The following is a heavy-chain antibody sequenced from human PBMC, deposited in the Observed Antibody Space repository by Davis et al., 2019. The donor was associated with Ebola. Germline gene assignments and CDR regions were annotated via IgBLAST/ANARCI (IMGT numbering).Heavy chain of an antibody. CDR2: VSDSGGAT. CDR1: GFTFRSYA. V-gene: IGHV3-23*01. D-gene: IGHD3-3*01. Sequence: PGGSLRLSCEGSGFTFRSYAMTWVRQAPGKGLEWVSVVSDSGGATHYADSVKGRFTISRDNYKNTIHLQMNSLRAEDTAVYYCAKHQDFDFWRGIYIDVWGKGTTVTVSS. J-gene: IGHJ6*03. CDR3: AKHQDFDFWRGIYIDV.